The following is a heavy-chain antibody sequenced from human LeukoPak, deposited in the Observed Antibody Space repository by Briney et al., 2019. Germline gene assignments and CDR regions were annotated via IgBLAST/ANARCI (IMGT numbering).Heavy chain of an antibody. D-gene: IGHD2-2*01. CDR2: ISYDGSNK. CDR1: GFTFSSYG. J-gene: IGHJ4*02. V-gene: IGHV3-30*18. CDR3: AKRIGSTSLPIDY. Sequence: GRSLRLFCAASGFTFSSYGMHWVRQAPGKGLEWVAVISYDGSNKYYADSVKGRFTISRDNSKNTLYLQMNSLRAEDTAVYYCAKRIGSTSLPIDYWGQGTLVTVSS.